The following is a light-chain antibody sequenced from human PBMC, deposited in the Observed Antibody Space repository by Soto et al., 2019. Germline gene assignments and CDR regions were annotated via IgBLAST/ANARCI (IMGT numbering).Light chain of an antibody. J-gene: IGKJ5*01. V-gene: IGKV3D-20*02. CDR1: QSVISSY. Sequence: EIVLTQSPGTLSLSPGERASLSCRASQSVISSYLAWYQQKPGQTPRLLIYGASSRATGIPDRFSGSGSGTDFTLTISRLEPEDFAVYYCQQRSLLTFGGGTRLEIK. CDR2: GAS. CDR3: QQRSLLT.